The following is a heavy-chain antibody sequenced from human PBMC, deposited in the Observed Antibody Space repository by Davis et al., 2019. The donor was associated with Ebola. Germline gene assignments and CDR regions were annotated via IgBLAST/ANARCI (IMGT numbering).Heavy chain of an antibody. CDR2: IYYSGST. V-gene: IGHV4-59*12. J-gene: IGHJ4*02. Sequence: ETLSLTCTVSGGSISSYYWYWIRQPPGKGLEWIGYIYYSGSTNYNPSLKIRVTISVDTSKNQFSLKLSSVTAADTAVYYCAREPRQLYSYFDYWGQGTLVTVSS. CDR3: AREPRQLYSYFDY. CDR1: GGSISSYY. D-gene: IGHD6-13*01.